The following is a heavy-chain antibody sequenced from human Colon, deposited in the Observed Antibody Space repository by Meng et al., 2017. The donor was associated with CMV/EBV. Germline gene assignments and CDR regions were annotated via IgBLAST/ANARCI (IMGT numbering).Heavy chain of an antibody. CDR2: MNPYTEST. Sequence: ASVKVSCKASGYTFTSYDIIWVRQAAGQGLEWLGWMNPYTESTEYTQKLQGRFTVTTDNSKSTAYMDLTGLRSEDTAVYFCARGPRGGTELLDYWGQGTLVTVSS. CDR1: GYTFTSYD. J-gene: IGHJ4*02. D-gene: IGHD1-26*01. V-gene: IGHV1-8*01. CDR3: ARGPRGGTELLDY.